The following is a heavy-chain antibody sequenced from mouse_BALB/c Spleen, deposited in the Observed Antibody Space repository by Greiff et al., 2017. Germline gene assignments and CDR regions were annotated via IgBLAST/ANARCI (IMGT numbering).Heavy chain of an antibody. CDR3: ARDYGNYPYYAMDY. V-gene: IGHV1-87*01. J-gene: IGHJ4*01. D-gene: IGHD2-1*01. CDR1: GYTFTSYW. Sequence: QVQLQQSGAELARPGASVKLSCKASGYTFTSYWMQWVKQRPGQGLEWIGAIYPGDGDTRYTQKFKGKATLTADKSSSTAYMQLSSLASEDSAVYYCARDYGNYPYYAMDYWGQGTSVTVSS. CDR2: IYPGDGDT.